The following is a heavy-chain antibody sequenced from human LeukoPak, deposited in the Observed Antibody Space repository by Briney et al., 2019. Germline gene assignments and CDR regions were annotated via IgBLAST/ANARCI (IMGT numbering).Heavy chain of an antibody. D-gene: IGHD2-21*02. CDR2: INPNSGGT. Sequence: ASVKVSCKASGYTFINYYMHWVRQAPGQGLEWMGWINPNSGGTNYAQKFQGRVTMTRDTSISTAYMELSRLRSDDTAVYYCARSLTASYGEYFQHWGQGTLVAVSS. CDR1: GYTFINYY. V-gene: IGHV1-2*02. J-gene: IGHJ1*01. CDR3: ARSLTASYGEYFQH.